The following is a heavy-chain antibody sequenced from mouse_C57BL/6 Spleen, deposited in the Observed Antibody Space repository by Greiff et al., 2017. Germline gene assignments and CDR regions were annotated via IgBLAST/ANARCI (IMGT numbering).Heavy chain of an antibody. D-gene: IGHD1-1*02. V-gene: IGHV3-6*01. Sequence: DVQLQESGPGLVKPSQSLSFTCSVTGYSITSGYYWNWIRQFPGNKLEWMGYISYDGSNNYNPSLKNRISITRDTSKNQFFLKLNSVTTEDTATYYCARRGSYEYYAMDYWGQGTSVTVSS. J-gene: IGHJ4*01. CDR2: ISYDGSN. CDR3: ARRGSYEYYAMDY. CDR1: GYSITSGYY.